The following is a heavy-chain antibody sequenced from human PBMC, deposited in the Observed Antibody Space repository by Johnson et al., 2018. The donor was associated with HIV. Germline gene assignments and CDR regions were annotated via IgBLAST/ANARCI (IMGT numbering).Heavy chain of an antibody. V-gene: IGHV3-30-3*01. CDR3: AREFNQSRITRIVVVSGENAFDI. Sequence: QVQLVESGGGVVQPGRSLRLSCAASGFTFSSYAMHWVRQAPGKGLEWVAVISYDGSNKYYADSVKGRFTISRDNSKNTLYLQMNSLRAEDTAVYYCAREFNQSRITRIVVVSGENAFDIWGQGTMVTVSS. CDR1: GFTFSSYA. J-gene: IGHJ3*02. D-gene: IGHD3-22*01. CDR2: ISYDGSNK.